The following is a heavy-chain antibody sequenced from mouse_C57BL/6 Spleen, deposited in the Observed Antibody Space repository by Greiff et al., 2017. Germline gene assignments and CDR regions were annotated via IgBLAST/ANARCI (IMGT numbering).Heavy chain of an antibody. CDR3: ASPSGLGPYYFDY. D-gene: IGHD3-3*01. Sequence: EVQLQQSGPGLVKPSQSLSLTCSVTGYSITSGYYWNWIRQFPGNKLEWMGYISYDGSNNYNPSLKNRISITRDTSKNQFFLKLNSVTTEDTATYYCASPSGLGPYYFDYWGQGTTLTVSS. CDR2: ISYDGSN. CDR1: GYSITSGYY. J-gene: IGHJ2*01. V-gene: IGHV3-6*01.